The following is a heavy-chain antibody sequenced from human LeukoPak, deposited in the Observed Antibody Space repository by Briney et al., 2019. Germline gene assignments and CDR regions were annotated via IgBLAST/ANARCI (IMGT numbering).Heavy chain of an antibody. J-gene: IGHJ3*02. CDR3: ARNILFAFDI. Sequence: GGSLRLSCAASGLTFSSSYMSWVRQAPGKGLEWVSIIYNDGSTYYADSMKGRFTISRDNSKNTLYLQVNSLRAEDTAMYYCARNILFAFDIWGQGTMVTVSS. CDR2: IYNDGST. CDR1: GLTFSSSY. V-gene: IGHV3-53*01.